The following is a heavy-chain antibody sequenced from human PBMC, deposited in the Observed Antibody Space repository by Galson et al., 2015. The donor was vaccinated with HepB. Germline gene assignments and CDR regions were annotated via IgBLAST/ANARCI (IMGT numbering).Heavy chain of an antibody. CDR1: GFTLSSYA. Sequence: SLRLSCAASGFTLSSYAMSWVRQAPGKGLEWVSAISGSGGSTYYADSVKGRFTISRDNSKNTLYLQMNSLRAEDTAVYYCAKEIWVGTLGLYFDYWGQGTLVTVSS. CDR3: AKEIWVGTLGLYFDY. CDR2: ISGSGGST. J-gene: IGHJ4*02. V-gene: IGHV3-23*01. D-gene: IGHD4-23*01.